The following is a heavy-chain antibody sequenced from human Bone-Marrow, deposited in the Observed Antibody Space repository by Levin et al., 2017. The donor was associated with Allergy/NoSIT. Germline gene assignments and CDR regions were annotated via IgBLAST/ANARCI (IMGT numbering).Heavy chain of an antibody. CDR1: GFTFNNYD. Sequence: SGGSLRLSCAASGFTFNNYDMQWVRQATGKGLEWVSGIGTTGDMYYAGSVKGRFTISRENAKNSSYLQMKSLRAGDTAVYYCARGLSSSWGNDAFDIWGQGTMVTVFS. CDR3: ARGLSSSWGNDAFDI. J-gene: IGHJ3*02. V-gene: IGHV3-13*04. D-gene: IGHD6-13*01. CDR2: IGTTGDM.